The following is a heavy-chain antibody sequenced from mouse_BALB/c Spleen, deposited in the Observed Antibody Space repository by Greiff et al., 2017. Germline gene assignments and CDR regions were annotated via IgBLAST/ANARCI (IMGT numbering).Heavy chain of an antibody. CDR1: GYAFSSYW. CDR2: IYPGDGDT. V-gene: IGHV1-80*01. J-gene: IGHJ3*01. D-gene: IGHD1-1*01. Sequence: QVQLQQSGAELVRPGSSVKISCKASGYAFSSYWMNWVKQRPGQGLEWIGQIYPGDGDTNYNGKFKGKATLTADKSSSTAYMQLSSLTSEDSAVYFCARGGTTAYWGQGTLVTVSA. CDR3: ARGGTTAY.